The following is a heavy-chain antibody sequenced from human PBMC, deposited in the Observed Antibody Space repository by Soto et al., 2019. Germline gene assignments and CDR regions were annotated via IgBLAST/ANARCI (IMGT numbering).Heavy chain of an antibody. J-gene: IGHJ4*02. Sequence: QVHLVQSGAAVKGPGASVTVSCEASGYTFTNHDLIWVRQAPGQGLEYMGWANCNSGNPDYAPGFQVRVSMTKNSSINTAHLELLGLRLEDTAVYYCARGRAFFTMTIQGADIWGQGALITVS. D-gene: IGHD3-3*01. CDR3: ARGRAFFTMTIQGADI. CDR1: GYTFTNHD. CDR2: ANCNSGNP. V-gene: IGHV1-8*01.